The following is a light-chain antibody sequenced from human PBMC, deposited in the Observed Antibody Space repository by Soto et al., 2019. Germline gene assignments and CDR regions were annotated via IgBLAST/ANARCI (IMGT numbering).Light chain of an antibody. CDR3: QQRSNWPPT. V-gene: IGKV3-11*01. CDR1: QSISNY. J-gene: IGKJ5*01. CDR2: NAS. Sequence: ESVLTQSPAPLSLSPGETATLSCRASQSISNYLAWYQHKPGQAPRLLIFNASNRATGTPARFSGSGSGTDFTLTISGLEPEDFAIYYCQQRSNWPPTFGQGTRLEIK.